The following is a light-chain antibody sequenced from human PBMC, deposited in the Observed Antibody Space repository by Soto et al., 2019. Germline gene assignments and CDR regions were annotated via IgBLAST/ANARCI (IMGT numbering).Light chain of an antibody. V-gene: IGKV3-15*01. Sequence: EIVMTQSPATLSVSPGERATLSCGASQSVSSNLAWYQQKPGQAPRLLIYGASTRATGISARFSGSGSGTEFTLTISSLQSEDFAVYYCQQYNNWPLMYTFGQGTKLEIK. J-gene: IGKJ2*01. CDR1: QSVSSN. CDR2: GAS. CDR3: QQYNNWPLMYT.